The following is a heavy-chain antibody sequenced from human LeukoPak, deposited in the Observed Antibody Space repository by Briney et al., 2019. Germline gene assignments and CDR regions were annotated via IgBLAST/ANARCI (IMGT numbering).Heavy chain of an antibody. CDR2: INPNSGGT. Sequence: ASVKVSCKASGYTFTGYYMHWVRQAPGQGLEWMGWINPNSGGTNYAQKFQGWVTMTRDTSISTAYMVLSRLRSDDTAVYYCAREGNSDAFDIWGQGTMVAVSS. D-gene: IGHD4-23*01. V-gene: IGHV1-2*04. CDR3: AREGNSDAFDI. CDR1: GYTFTGYY. J-gene: IGHJ3*02.